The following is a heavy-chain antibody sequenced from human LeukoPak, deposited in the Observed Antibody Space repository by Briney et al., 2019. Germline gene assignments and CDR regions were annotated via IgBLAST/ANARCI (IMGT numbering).Heavy chain of an antibody. V-gene: IGHV3-23*01. CDR3: AKGSEGWTNFDY. D-gene: IGHD1/OR15-1a*01. CDR1: GGSISSSN. CDR2: ISGSGDST. J-gene: IGHJ4*02. Sequence: PSGTLSLTCAVSGGSISSSNWWSWVRQAPGKGLEWVSAISGSGDSTYYADSVKGRFTISRDNSKNTLYLQMNSLRAEDTAVYYCAKGSEGWTNFDYWGQGTLVTVSS.